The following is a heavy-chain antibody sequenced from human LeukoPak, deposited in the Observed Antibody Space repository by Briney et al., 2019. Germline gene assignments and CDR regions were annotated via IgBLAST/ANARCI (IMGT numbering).Heavy chain of an antibody. CDR1: GYTFTGYY. V-gene: IGHV1-2*06. CDR2: INPNSGGT. D-gene: IGHD3-3*01. Sequence: ASVTVSCTASGYTFTGYYMHWVRQAPGQGLEWMGRINPNSGGTNYAQKFQGRVTMTRDTSISTAYMELSRLRSDDTAVYYCARGEGDRLWSGYYHSYWGQGTLVTVSS. J-gene: IGHJ4*02. CDR3: ARGEGDRLWSGYYHSY.